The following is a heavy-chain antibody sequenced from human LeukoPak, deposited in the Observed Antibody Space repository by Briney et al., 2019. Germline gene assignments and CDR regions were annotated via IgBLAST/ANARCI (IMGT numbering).Heavy chain of an antibody. CDR3: ARANYYGSGSFYYYYYGMDV. D-gene: IGHD3-10*01. CDR1: GGSISSYY. Sequence: SSETLSLICTVSGGSISSYYWSWIRQPPGKGLEWIGYIYYSGSTNYNPSLKSRVTISVDTSKNQFSLKLSSVTAADTAVYYCARANYYGSGSFYYYYYGMDVWGQGTTVTVSS. J-gene: IGHJ6*02. V-gene: IGHV4-59*01. CDR2: IYYSGST.